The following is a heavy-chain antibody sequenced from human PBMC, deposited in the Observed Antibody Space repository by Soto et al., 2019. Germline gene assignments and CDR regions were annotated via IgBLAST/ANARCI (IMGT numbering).Heavy chain of an antibody. CDR2: ITGSGGST. J-gene: IGHJ4*02. CDR1: GFTFSNYA. Sequence: EMQLLESGGGLVQPGGSLRLSCAASGFTFSNYAMSWVRQAPGKGLEGVSAITGSGGSTFYADSVKGRFTISRDNSENTLLLQMNSLRVEDTAMYYCAKGWMATVTYSDYWGQGTLVTVSS. V-gene: IGHV3-23*01. D-gene: IGHD4-17*01. CDR3: AKGWMATVTYSDY.